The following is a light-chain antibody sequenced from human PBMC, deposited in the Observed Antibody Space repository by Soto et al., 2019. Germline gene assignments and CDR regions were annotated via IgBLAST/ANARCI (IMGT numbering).Light chain of an antibody. CDR1: QSVSSN. CDR3: QQYNNWPPLT. CDR2: GAS. Sequence: EIVMTQSPATLSVSPGERATLSCMASQSVSSNLAWYQHKPGQAPRLLIYGASTRATGIPARFSGSGSGTEFTLTISSLQSEDFAVYYCQQYNNWPPLTFGGGTKVDI. J-gene: IGKJ4*01. V-gene: IGKV3-15*01.